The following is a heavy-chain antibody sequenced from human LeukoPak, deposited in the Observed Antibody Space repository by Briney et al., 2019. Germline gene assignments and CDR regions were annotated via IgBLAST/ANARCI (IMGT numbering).Heavy chain of an antibody. CDR3: AKGGFGEFLHWFDP. J-gene: IGHJ5*02. CDR2: ISWNSNSI. V-gene: IGHV3-9*01. D-gene: IGHD3-10*01. CDR1: GFTFDDYA. Sequence: GRSLRLSCAASGFTFDDYAMHWVRQAPGKGLEWVSGISWNSNSIGYADSVKGRFTISRDNAKNSLYLQMTSLRAEDTALYYCAKGGFGEFLHWFDPWGQGTLVTVSS.